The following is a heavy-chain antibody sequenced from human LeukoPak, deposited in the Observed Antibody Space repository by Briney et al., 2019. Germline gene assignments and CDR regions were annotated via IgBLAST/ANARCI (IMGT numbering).Heavy chain of an antibody. CDR2: MNPNSGNT. CDR3: ARGSYESRMYYFDY. Sequence: GASVKVSCRASGYTFTSYYMHWVRQATGQGLEWMGWMNPNSGNTGYAQKFQGRVTMTRNTSISTAYMELSSLRSEDTAVYYCARGSYESRMYYFDYWGQGTLVTVSS. V-gene: IGHV1-8*02. CDR1: GYTFTSYY. D-gene: IGHD3-3*01. J-gene: IGHJ4*02.